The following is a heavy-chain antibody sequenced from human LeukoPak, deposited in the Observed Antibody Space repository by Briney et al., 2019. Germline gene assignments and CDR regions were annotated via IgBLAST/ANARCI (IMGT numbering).Heavy chain of an antibody. CDR2: IYGGGAI. Sequence: QPGGSLRLSCAASGFSVNDNYMSAVRQAPGKGLEWVSLIYGGGAICYADSVKGRFSISRDNSKNTLYLQMNSLRAEDTAVYYCARDRGYTQGFGYWGEGTLVTVSS. V-gene: IGHV3-53*01. CDR1: GFSVNDNY. CDR3: ARDRGYTQGFGY. D-gene: IGHD3-10*01. J-gene: IGHJ4*02.